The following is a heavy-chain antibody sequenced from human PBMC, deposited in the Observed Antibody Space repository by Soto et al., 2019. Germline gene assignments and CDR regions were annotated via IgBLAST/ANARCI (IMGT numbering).Heavy chain of an antibody. D-gene: IGHD7-27*01. CDR3: ARSGSGAAYYYYGLDV. Sequence: QVQLVQSGAEVKKPGASVKVSCKASGYTFTSHGFSWVRQAPGQGLEWMGWVSPYNGNTNYAQKFQGRVTMTTDTSTSTAYMELRSLTSDYTAVYYCARSGSGAAYYYYGLDVWGQGTTVTVSS. V-gene: IGHV1-18*04. CDR1: GYTFTSHG. J-gene: IGHJ6*02. CDR2: VSPYNGNT.